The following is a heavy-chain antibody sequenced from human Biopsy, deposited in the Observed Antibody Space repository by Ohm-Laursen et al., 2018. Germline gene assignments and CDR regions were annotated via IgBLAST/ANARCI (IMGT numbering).Heavy chain of an antibody. CDR2: IYYSVMT. V-gene: IGHV4-59*01. Sequence: GTLSLTWTVSGDSISSYYWSWIRQPPGKGLEWIGHIYYSVMTNYNPSLQSRVSISVDTSRNQVSLTLSSVTAADTAVYYCARDSGILNYGNFEYYHYYGMDVWGQGTKVTVSS. CDR1: GDSISSYY. CDR3: ARDSGILNYGNFEYYHYYGMDV. J-gene: IGHJ6*02. D-gene: IGHD4-11*01.